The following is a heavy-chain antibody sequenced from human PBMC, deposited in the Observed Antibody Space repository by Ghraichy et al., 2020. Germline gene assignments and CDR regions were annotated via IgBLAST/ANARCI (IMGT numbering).Heavy chain of an antibody. J-gene: IGHJ4*02. CDR2: IIPILGIA. D-gene: IGHD6-13*01. Sequence: SVKVSCKASGGTFSSYAISWVRQAPGQGLEWMGRIIPILGIANYAQKFQGRVTITADKSTSTAYMELSSLRSEDTAVYYCARVSSGIAAAGTDYWGQGTLVTVSS. CDR1: GGTFSSYA. V-gene: IGHV1-69*04. CDR3: ARVSSGIAAAGTDY.